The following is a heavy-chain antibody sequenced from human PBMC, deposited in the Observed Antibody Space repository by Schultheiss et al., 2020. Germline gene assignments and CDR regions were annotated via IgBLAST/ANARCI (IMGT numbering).Heavy chain of an antibody. CDR3: ARDYHGVCLDY. CDR1: GYSFTRFA. J-gene: IGHJ4*02. D-gene: IGHD2-8*01. CDR2: INAGNGNT. V-gene: IGHV1-3*01. Sequence: ASVKVSCKASGYSFTRFAMHWVRQAPGQRLEWMGWINAGNGNTKYSQKFQGRVTMTRDTSANRAYMELSSLRSEDTAVYYCARDYHGVCLDYWGQVTLVTVSS.